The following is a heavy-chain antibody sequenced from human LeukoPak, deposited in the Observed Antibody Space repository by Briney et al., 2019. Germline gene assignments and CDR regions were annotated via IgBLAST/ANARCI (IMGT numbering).Heavy chain of an antibody. CDR1: GFTFSSYA. V-gene: IGHV3-23*01. Sequence: GGSLRLSCAASGFTFSSYAMSWVRQAPGKGLEWVSAISGSGGSTYYADSVKGRFTISRDNAKNTLYLHMNGLRAEDTAVYYCARDEVGAPPIDYWGQGTLVTVSS. J-gene: IGHJ4*02. CDR2: ISGSGGST. D-gene: IGHD1-26*01. CDR3: ARDEVGAPPIDY.